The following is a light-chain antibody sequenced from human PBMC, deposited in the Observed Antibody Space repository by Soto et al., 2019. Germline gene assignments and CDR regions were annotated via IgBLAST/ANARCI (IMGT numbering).Light chain of an antibody. J-gene: IGKJ1*01. CDR3: LQHNSYPWT. V-gene: IGKV1-5*01. Sequence: GDRVTITCRASQGIVRWLAWYXQKXGKXXKXXXYDASSLQSGVPSRFSGSESGTELTLTISSLQPEDFATYYCLQHNSYPWTFGQGTKVDI. CDR1: QGIVRW. CDR2: DAS.